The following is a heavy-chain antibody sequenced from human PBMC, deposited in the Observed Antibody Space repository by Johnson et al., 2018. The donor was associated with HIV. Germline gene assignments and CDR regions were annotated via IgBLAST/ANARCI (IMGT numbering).Heavy chain of an antibody. CDR3: ARDLIGWELRGAFDI. D-gene: IGHD1-26*01. J-gene: IGHJ3*02. CDR2: ISGSGGST. Sequence: LLVESGGGLVQPGGSLRLSCAASGFTFSSYAMSWVRQAPGKGLEWVSAISGSGGSTYYADSVKGRFTISRDNSKNTLYLQMNSLRAEDTALYYCARDLIGWELRGAFDIWGQGTMVTVSS. CDR1: GFTFSSYA. V-gene: IGHV3-23*04.